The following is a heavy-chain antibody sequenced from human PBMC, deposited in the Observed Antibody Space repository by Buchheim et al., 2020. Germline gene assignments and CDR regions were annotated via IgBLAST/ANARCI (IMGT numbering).Heavy chain of an antibody. CDR1: GFTFSSYA. V-gene: IGHV3-23*04. J-gene: IGHJ4*02. CDR3: AKVARGDDFWSGYTSNYFDY. CDR2: ISGSGGST. Sequence: VQLVESGGGVVQPGRSLRLSCAASGFTFSSYAMHWVRQAPGKGLEWVSAISGSGGSTYYADSVKGRFTISRDNSKNTLYLQMNSLRAEDTAVYYCAKVARGDDFWSGYTSNYFDYWGQGTL. D-gene: IGHD3-3*01.